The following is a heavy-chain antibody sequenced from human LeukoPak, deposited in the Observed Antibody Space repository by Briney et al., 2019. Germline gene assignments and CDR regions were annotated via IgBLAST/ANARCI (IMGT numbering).Heavy chain of an antibody. J-gene: IGHJ4*02. CDR3: ARSVKYQLLFDY. V-gene: IGHV4-4*07. D-gene: IGHD2-2*01. CDR1: GGSISSYY. Sequence: SETLSLTCTVSGGSISSYYWSWIRQPAGKGLEWIGHIYTSGSTNYNPSLKSRVTMSVDTPKNQFSLKLNSVTAADTAVYYCARSVKYQLLFDYWGQGTLVTVSS. CDR2: IYTSGST.